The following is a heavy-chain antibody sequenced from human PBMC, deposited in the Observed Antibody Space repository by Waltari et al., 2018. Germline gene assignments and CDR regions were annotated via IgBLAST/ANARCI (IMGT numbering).Heavy chain of an antibody. CDR1: GGSIRSHY. J-gene: IGHJ6*03. V-gene: IGHV4-59*11. D-gene: IGHD5-18*01. CDR2: VFHSGST. Sequence: QVQLQESGPRLVKPSATLSLTCTVSGGSIRSHYWSWIRQSPGKGLEWVGYVFHSGSTNYNPSLKSRVTMSLDTSKSQFSLKLTSVTPADTAVYYCARDILHSFYYYMDVWGKGTMVTVSS. CDR3: ARDILHSFYYYMDV.